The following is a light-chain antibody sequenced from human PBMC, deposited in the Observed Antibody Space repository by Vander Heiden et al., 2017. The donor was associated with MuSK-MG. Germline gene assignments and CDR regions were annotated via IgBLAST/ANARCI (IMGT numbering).Light chain of an antibody. V-gene: IGLV2-14*03. CDR3: SSYTSNSTYV. Sequence: QSALTQPASVSGSPGQSTTISCTGTSSDVGGYNYVSWYQQHPGKAPKLIIYDVSNRPSGVSNRFSGSKSDNTASLTISGLQAEDEADYFCSSYTSNSTYVFGTGTQVTVL. CDR1: SSDVGGYNY. J-gene: IGLJ1*01. CDR2: DVS.